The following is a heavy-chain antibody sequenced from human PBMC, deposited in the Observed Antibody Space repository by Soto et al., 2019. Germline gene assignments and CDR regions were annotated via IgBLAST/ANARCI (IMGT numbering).Heavy chain of an antibody. CDR2: ISYDGSNK. V-gene: IGHV3-30*18. CDR3: AKEKYSGYDFYPLGY. J-gene: IGHJ4*02. CDR1: GFTFSSYC. Sequence: GGSLRLSCAASGFTFSSYCMHWVRQAPGKGLEWVAVISYDGSNKYYADSVKGRFTISRDNSKNTLYLQMNSLRAEDTAVYYCAKEKYSGYDFYPLGYWGQGTLVTVSS. D-gene: IGHD5-12*01.